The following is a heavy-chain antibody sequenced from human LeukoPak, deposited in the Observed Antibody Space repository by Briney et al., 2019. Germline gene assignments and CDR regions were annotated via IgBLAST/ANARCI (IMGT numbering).Heavy chain of an antibody. CDR3: ARDLGSSYSSGIDY. Sequence: PGGSLRLPCAASGFTFSSYSMNWVRQAPGKGLEWVSSISSSSSSYIYYADSVKGRFTISRDNAKNSLYLQMNSLRAEDTAVYYCARDLGSSYSSGIDYWGQGTLVTVSS. CDR1: GFTFSSYS. D-gene: IGHD2-15*01. J-gene: IGHJ4*02. V-gene: IGHV3-21*01. CDR2: ISSSSSSYI.